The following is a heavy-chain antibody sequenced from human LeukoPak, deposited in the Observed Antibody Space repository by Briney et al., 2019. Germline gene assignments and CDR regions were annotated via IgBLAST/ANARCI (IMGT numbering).Heavy chain of an antibody. V-gene: IGHV1-69*05. CDR1: GGTFSSYA. J-gene: IGHJ4*02. Sequence: SVKVSCKASGGTFSSYAISWGRQAPGQGLEWMGGIIPIFGTANYAQKFQGRVTITTDESTSTAYMELSSLRSEDTAVYYCASTPNYDFWSGYYTVVDYWGQGTLVTVSS. CDR2: IIPIFGTA. D-gene: IGHD3-3*01. CDR3: ASTPNYDFWSGYYTVVDY.